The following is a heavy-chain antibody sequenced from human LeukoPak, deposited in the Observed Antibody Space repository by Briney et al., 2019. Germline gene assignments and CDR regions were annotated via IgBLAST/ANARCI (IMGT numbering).Heavy chain of an antibody. D-gene: IGHD2-2*01. Sequence: SQTLSLTCTVSGGSISSGDYYWSWIRQPPGKGLEWIGYIYYSGSTYYNPSLKSRVTISVDTSKNQFSLKLSSLTAADTAVYYCASETVPAGTTTWFDPWGKGTLVTVSS. V-gene: IGHV4-30-4*08. J-gene: IGHJ5*02. CDR3: ASETVPAGTTTWFDP. CDR2: IYYSGST. CDR1: GGSISSGDYY.